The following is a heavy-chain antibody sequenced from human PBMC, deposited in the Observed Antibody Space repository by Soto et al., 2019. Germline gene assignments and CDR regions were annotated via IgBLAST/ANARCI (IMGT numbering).Heavy chain of an antibody. J-gene: IGHJ3*02. CDR1: GGSLSSYY. CDR2: IYYSGST. Sequence: SETLSLTCTVSGGSLSSYYWSWIRQPPGKGLEWIGSIYYSGSTYSNPSLKSRVTISVDTSKNQFSLQLSSVTAADTAVYYCARLRIEGTTYDALDIWGQGTMVTVSS. V-gene: IGHV4-59*05. D-gene: IGHD1-7*01. CDR3: ARLRIEGTTYDALDI.